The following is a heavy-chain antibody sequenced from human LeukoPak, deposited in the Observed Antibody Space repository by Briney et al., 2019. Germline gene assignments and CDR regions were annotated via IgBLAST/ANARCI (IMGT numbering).Heavy chain of an antibody. CDR3: TRDWRWLQFQYAFDI. CDR1: GSSFGAYL. Sequence: PGGSLRLSCTASGSSFGAYLISWVRQAPGQGLEWVGYIRGKAYGETPEYAASVKGRFTISRDDSNTIAYVQMNSLKTEDTAVYYCTRDWRWLQFQYAFDIWGQGTMVTVSS. D-gene: IGHD5-24*01. J-gene: IGHJ3*02. V-gene: IGHV3-49*04. CDR2: IRGKAYGETP.